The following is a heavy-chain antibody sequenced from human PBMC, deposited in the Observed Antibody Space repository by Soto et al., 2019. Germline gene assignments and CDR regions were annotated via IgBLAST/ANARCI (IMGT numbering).Heavy chain of an antibody. V-gene: IGHV1-58*01. CDR3: AAANDCRANTCYRASDS. CDR2: IVIGNGKT. Sequence: QMQLVQSGPEVKNPGTSVKVSCKASGFTFTNSGVQWVRQARGQRPEWIGWIVIGNGKTRYGQNFQERVTLTRDISTRTDYLELSSLRSEDTAVYYWAAANDCRANTCYRASDSWVQGTLVTVSS. D-gene: IGHD2-15*01. CDR1: GFTFTNSG. J-gene: IGHJ4*02.